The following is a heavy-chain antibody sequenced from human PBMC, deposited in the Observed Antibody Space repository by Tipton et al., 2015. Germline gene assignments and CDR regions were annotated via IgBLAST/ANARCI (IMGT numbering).Heavy chain of an antibody. Sequence: TLSLTCTVSGGSVTSGSYYWSWIRQTPGKGLEWIGYMHYTGSTNYNPSLKSRVTISIDTSKNQFSLNLSSVTAADTAVYYCARVRSSSAWYLSDFDCWGQGTLVAVSS. V-gene: IGHV4-61*01. CDR1: GGSVTSGSYY. CDR3: ARVRSSSAWYLSDFDC. CDR2: MHYTGST. J-gene: IGHJ4*02. D-gene: IGHD6-13*01.